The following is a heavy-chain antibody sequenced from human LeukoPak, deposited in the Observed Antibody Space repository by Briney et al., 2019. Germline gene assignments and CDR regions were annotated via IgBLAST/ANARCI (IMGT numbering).Heavy chain of an antibody. J-gene: IGHJ3*02. V-gene: IGHV4-4*02. CDR2: IHHSGST. D-gene: IGHD2-21*02. CDR1: RGSISRSNW. CDR3: ARGGVTDAFDI. Sequence: SETLSLTCAVSRGSISRSNWWSWVRQPPGKGLEWIGEIHHSGSTNYNPSLKSRVTFSVDKSKNHFSLNLSSVTAADTAVYYCARGGVTDAFDIWGQGTMVTVSS.